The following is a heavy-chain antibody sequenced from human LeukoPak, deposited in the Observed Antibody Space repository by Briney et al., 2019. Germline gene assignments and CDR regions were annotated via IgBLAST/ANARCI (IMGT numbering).Heavy chain of an antibody. D-gene: IGHD4-11*01. Sequence: ASVKVSCKVSGYTLTELSMHWVRQAPGKGLEWMGGFDPEDGETIYAQKFQGRVTMTEDTSTDTAYMELSSLRSEGTAVYYCATGSVTSNWFDPWGQGTLVTVSS. CDR2: FDPEDGET. J-gene: IGHJ5*02. CDR3: ATGSVTSNWFDP. V-gene: IGHV1-24*01. CDR1: GYTLTELS.